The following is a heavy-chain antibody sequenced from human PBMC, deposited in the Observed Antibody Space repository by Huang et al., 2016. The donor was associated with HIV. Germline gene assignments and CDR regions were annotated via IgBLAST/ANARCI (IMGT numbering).Heavy chain of an antibody. J-gene: IGHJ4*02. CDR3: ARGYMPPADY. D-gene: IGHD1-1*01. CDR1: GFTFTDYS. V-gene: IGHV3-48*01. Sequence: EVQLVESGGTVVQPGGSLRLSCAASGFTFTDYSMTWVRQAPGKGLEGVSYISSSSSTVYYADSAKGRFTISRDNAKNSLFLQMNSLRAEDTAVYYCARGYMPPADYWGQGTLVSVSS. CDR2: ISSSSSTV.